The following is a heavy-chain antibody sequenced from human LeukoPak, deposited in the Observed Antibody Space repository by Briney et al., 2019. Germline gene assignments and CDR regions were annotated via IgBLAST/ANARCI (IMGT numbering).Heavy chain of an antibody. V-gene: IGHV4-39*07. CDR2: IYYSGST. J-gene: IGHJ5*02. Sequence: PSETLSLTCTVSGGSISSSSYYWGWIRQPPGKGLEWIGSIYYSGSTYYNPSLKSRVTISVDTSKNQFSLKRSSVTAADTAVYYCARDEIKYCSSTSCHSNWFDPWGQGTLVTVSS. CDR3: ARDEIKYCSSTSCHSNWFDP. CDR1: GGSISSSSYY. D-gene: IGHD2-2*02.